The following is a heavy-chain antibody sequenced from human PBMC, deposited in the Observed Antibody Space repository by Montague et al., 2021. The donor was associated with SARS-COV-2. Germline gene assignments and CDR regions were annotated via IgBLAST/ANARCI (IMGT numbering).Heavy chain of an antibody. D-gene: IGHD4-23*01. CDR3: AKNGGAHGLDV. J-gene: IGHJ6*02. CDR1: GFTFSNIW. Sequence: SLRLSCAASGFTFSNIWMSWVRQAPGKGLEWVANIKPDESEKNYXDSVKGRFSISRDNAKNSLYLQMDNLRAEDTAIHYCAKNGGAHGLDVWGQGTSVSVSS. CDR2: IKPDESEK. V-gene: IGHV3-7*01.